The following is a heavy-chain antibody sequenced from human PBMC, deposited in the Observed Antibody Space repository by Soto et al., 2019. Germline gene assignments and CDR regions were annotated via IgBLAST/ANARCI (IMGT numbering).Heavy chain of an antibody. CDR3: ARDKVGSSGWYDYYYGMDV. CDR2: IIPIFGTA. V-gene: IGHV1-69*13. CDR1: GGTFSSYA. D-gene: IGHD6-19*01. Sequence: ASVKVSCKASGGTFSSYAISWVRQVPGQGLEWMGGIIPIFGTANYAQKFQGRVTITADESTSTAYMELSSLRSEDTAVYYCARDKVGSSGWYDYYYGMDVWGQGTTVTVSS. J-gene: IGHJ6*02.